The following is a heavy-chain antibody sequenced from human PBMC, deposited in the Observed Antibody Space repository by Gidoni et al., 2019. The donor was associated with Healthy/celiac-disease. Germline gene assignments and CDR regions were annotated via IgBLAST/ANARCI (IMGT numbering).Heavy chain of an antibody. CDR1: GYTFTSYY. J-gene: IGHJ2*01. Sequence: QVQLVQSGAEVKKPGASVKVSCKASGYTFTSYYMHWVRQAPGQGLEWMGIINPSGGSTSYAQKFQGRVTMTRDTSTSTVYMELSSLRSEDTAVYYCARDRGGYMDVVVPAAIGYFDLWGRGTLVTVSS. V-gene: IGHV1-46*01. D-gene: IGHD2-2*01. CDR3: ARDRGGYMDVVVPAAIGYFDL. CDR2: INPSGGST.